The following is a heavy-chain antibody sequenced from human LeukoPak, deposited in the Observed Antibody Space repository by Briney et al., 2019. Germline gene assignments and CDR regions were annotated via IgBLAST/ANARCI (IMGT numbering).Heavy chain of an antibody. J-gene: IGHJ3*02. Sequence: ASVKVSCKVSGYTLTELSMHWVRQAPGKGLEWMGGFDPEDGETIYAQTFQGRVTITEDTHTDTASMELSSLRSEDTAVYYCATDRLELLACDIWGQGTMDTDSS. D-gene: IGHD1-7*01. V-gene: IGHV1-24*01. CDR2: FDPEDGET. CDR1: GYTLTELS. CDR3: ATDRLELLACDI.